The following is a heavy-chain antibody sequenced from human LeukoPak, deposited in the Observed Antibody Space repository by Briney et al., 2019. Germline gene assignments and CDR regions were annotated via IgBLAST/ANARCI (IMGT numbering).Heavy chain of an antibody. J-gene: IGHJ4*02. Sequence: SETLSLTCAVSGGSFSGYYWSWIRQPPGKGLEWIGEINHSGSTNYNPSLKSRVTISVDTSKNQFSLKLSSVTAADTAVYYCARGIAVAGTVDYWGQGTLVTVSS. CDR2: INHSGST. CDR1: GGSFSGYY. D-gene: IGHD6-19*01. CDR3: ARGIAVAGTVDY. V-gene: IGHV4-34*01.